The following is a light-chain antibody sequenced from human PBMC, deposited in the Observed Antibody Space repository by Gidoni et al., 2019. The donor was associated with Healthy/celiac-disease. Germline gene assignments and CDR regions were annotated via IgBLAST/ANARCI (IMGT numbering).Light chain of an antibody. J-gene: IGKJ2*01. CDR2: KAS. CDR1: QSISSW. CDR3: QQYNSYSWT. V-gene: IGKV1-5*03. Sequence: DIKTAQSPSTLSASVGDRVTITCRASQSISSWLAWYQQKPGKAPKLLIYKASSLESGVPSRFSGSGSGTEFTLTISSLQPDDFATYYCQQYNSYSWTFGQGTKLEIK.